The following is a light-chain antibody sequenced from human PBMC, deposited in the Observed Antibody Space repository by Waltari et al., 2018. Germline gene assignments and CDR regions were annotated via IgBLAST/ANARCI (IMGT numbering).Light chain of an antibody. CDR2: DAS. V-gene: IGKV1-33*01. CDR1: QDIRNH. J-gene: IGKJ4*01. CDR3: QKYDNLPL. Sequence: DIHMTQSPSSLSASIGDRVTITCQASQDIRNHLHWYQQKPGRAPKLLIYDASKLQTGVPSRFSGSGSATQFTFTISSLQPEDIATYYCQKYDNLPLFGGGSKVEI.